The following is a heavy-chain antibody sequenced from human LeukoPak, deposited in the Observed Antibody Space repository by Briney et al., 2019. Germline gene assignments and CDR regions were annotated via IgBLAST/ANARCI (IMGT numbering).Heavy chain of an antibody. J-gene: IGHJ6*03. Sequence: AGGSLRLSCAASGFTFDDYGMSWVRQAPGKGLEWVSGINWNGGSTGYADSVKGRFTISRDNAKNSLYLQMNSLRAEDTALYYCAREGRNGYYYYYMDVWGKGTTVTVSS. CDR2: INWNGGST. D-gene: IGHD1-26*01. CDR1: GFTFDDYG. V-gene: IGHV3-20*04. CDR3: AREGRNGYYYYYMDV.